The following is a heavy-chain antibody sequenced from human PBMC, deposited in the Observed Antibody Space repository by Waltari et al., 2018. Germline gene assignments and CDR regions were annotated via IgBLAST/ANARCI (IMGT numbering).Heavy chain of an antibody. V-gene: IGHV4-38-2*01. Sequence: QVQLQESGPGLVKPSETLSLTCAVSGYSISSGYYWGWIRQPPGKGLEWIGSIYHSGSTYSTPSLRSRVTVSVDTSKTQFSLKLSSVTAADTAVYYCARISSGWSLLDYWGQGTLVTVSS. D-gene: IGHD6-19*01. CDR3: ARISSGWSLLDY. CDR1: GYSISSGYY. J-gene: IGHJ4*02. CDR2: IYHSGST.